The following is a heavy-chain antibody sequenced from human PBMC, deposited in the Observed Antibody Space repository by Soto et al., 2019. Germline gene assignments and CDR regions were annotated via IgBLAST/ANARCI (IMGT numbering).Heavy chain of an antibody. CDR2: INPNSGGT. CDR1: GYTFTGYY. V-gene: IGHV1-2*02. J-gene: IGHJ4*02. CDR3: ARGHDSSGYYY. Sequence: ASVKVSCKASGYTFTGYYMHWVRQAPGQGLEWMGWINPNSGGTKYAQKFQGRVTMTRDTSIGTVYMELSRLRSDDTAVYYCARGHDSSGYYYWGQGTLVTVSS. D-gene: IGHD3-22*01.